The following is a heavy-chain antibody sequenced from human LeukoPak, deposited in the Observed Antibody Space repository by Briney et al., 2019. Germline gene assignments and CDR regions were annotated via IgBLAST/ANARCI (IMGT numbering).Heavy chain of an antibody. V-gene: IGHV4-31*03. D-gene: IGHD3-16*01. CDR1: GGSISSGGYY. CDR3: STYDYVWGSFFDI. Sequence: PSETLSLTCTVSGGSISSGGYYWSWLRQHPGTGLEWIGYIYYSGSTYYNPSLKSRVTISVDTSKNQFSLKLSSVTAADTAVYYCSTYDYVWGSFFDIWGQGTMVTVSS. J-gene: IGHJ3*02. CDR2: IYYSGST.